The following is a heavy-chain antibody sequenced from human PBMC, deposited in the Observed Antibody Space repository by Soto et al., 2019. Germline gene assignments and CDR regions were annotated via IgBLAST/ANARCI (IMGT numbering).Heavy chain of an antibody. CDR2: INHSGST. Sequence: PSETLSLTCAVYGVSFSGYYWSWIRQPPGKGLEWIGEINHSGSTHYNPSLKSRVTISVDTSKNQFSLKLSSVTAADTAVYYCARGRGRVTTYYYYYGMDVWGQGTTVTVSS. J-gene: IGHJ6*02. CDR3: ARGRGRVTTYYYYYGMDV. V-gene: IGHV4-34*01. D-gene: IGHD4-4*01. CDR1: GVSFSGYY.